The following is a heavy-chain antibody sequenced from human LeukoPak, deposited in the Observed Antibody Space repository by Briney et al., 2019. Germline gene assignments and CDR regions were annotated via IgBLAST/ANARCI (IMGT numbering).Heavy chain of an antibody. Sequence: GGSLRLSCAASGFTFSSYWMSWVRQAPGKGLEWVANIKQDGSEKYYVDSVKGRFTIYRDNAKNSLYLQLNSLRAEDTAVYYCARVSFGILTGGHDYWGQGTLVTVSS. CDR3: ARVSFGILTGGHDY. CDR2: IKQDGSEK. D-gene: IGHD3-9*01. V-gene: IGHV3-7*01. J-gene: IGHJ4*02. CDR1: GFTFSSYW.